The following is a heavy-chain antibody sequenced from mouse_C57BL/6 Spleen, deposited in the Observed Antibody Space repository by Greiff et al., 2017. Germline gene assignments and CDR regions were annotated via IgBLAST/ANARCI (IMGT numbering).Heavy chain of an antibody. J-gene: IGHJ4*01. V-gene: IGHV14-4*01. Sequence: VQLQQSGAELVRPGASVKLSCTASGFNIKDDYMHWVKPRPEQGLEWIGWIAPENGDTEYASKFQGQAPITADTSSNTAYLQLSSLTSEDTAVYYCTTWDEYDEAMEYRGQGTSVTVSS. CDR1: GFNIKDDY. CDR3: TTWDEYDEAMEY. D-gene: IGHD2-4*01. CDR2: IAPENGDT.